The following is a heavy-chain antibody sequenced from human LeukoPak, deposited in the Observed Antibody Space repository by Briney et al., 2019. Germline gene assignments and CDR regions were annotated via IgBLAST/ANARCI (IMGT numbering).Heavy chain of an antibody. V-gene: IGHV3-23*01. CDR1: GFNFSSFV. CDR2: ISGSGGIP. CDR3: AKDGRFGDFDR. Sequence: GGSLRLSCVTSGFNFSSFVMNWVPQAAGKGLEWISSISGSGGIPYYTDSVKGRFTVSRDNSKNTFFLHMNSLRGEDTALYYCAKDGRFGDFDRWGQGTLVVVSS. J-gene: IGHJ4*02. D-gene: IGHD2-15*01.